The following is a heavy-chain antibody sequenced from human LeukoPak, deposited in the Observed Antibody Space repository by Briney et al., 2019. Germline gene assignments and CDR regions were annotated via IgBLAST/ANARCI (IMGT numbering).Heavy chain of an antibody. J-gene: IGHJ4*02. D-gene: IGHD3-22*01. CDR1: GGSISSYY. Sequence: PSETLSLTCTVSGGSISSYYWSWIRQPPGKGLEWIGYIHYSGSTYNNPSLKSRVTISGDTSKNQFSLKLSSVTAADTAVYYCARDSSGYSLFDNWGQGTLVTVSS. CDR2: IHYSGST. CDR3: ARDSSGYSLFDN. V-gene: IGHV4-59*12.